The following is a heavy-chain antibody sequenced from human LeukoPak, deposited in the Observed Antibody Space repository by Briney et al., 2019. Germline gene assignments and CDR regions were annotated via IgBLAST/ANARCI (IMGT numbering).Heavy chain of an antibody. D-gene: IGHD3-22*01. CDR2: INPNSGGT. V-gene: IGHV1-2*02. CDR3: ARSGYYYGGAFDI. J-gene: IGHJ3*02. Sequence: ASVKVSCKASGYTFTGYYMHWVRQAPGQGLEWMGWINPNSGGTNYAQKFQGRVTITRDTSASTAYMELSSLRSEDMAVYYCARSGYYYGGAFDIWGQGTMVTVSS. CDR1: GYTFTGYY.